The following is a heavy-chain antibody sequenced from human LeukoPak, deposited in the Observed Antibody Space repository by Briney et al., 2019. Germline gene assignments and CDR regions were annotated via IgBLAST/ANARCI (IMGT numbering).Heavy chain of an antibody. V-gene: IGHV4-34*01. CDR1: GGSLSGFY. CDR3: ARGRRDGYMLLWEDY. Sequence: SETLSLTCAVYGGSLSGFYWSWIRQPPGKGLEWIGEINLRGSTTHNPSLKSRVTISVDTSKNQFSLKLSSVTAADTAVYYCARGRRDGYMLLWEDYWGQGTLVTVSS. J-gene: IGHJ4*02. D-gene: IGHD5-24*01. CDR2: INLRGST.